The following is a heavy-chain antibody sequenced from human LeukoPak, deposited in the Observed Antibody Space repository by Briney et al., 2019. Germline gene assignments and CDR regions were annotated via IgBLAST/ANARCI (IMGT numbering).Heavy chain of an antibody. J-gene: IGHJ4*02. Sequence: HPGGSLRLSSAASGFTFNNYWLHWVRQAPGKGLVWVSRISKDGSTTNYADSVKGRFTISRDNAKNTLYLQMNSLTAEDTALYYCARGASSGYRIDYWGQGPLVTVSS. V-gene: IGHV3-74*01. CDR2: ISKDGSTT. CDR1: GFTFNNYW. D-gene: IGHD5-18*01. CDR3: ARGASSGYRIDY.